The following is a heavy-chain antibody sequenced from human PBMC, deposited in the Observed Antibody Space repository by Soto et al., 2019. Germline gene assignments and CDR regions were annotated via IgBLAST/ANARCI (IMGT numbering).Heavy chain of an antibody. CDR3: ARNHQYISGWYWGFDP. CDR1: GGSIRSISYC. CDR2: IYYSGST. D-gene: IGHD6-19*01. V-gene: IGHV4-39*01. J-gene: IGHJ5*02. Sequence: SEPLSLSWSVSGGSIRSISYCRVWIQQTPGKGLEWIGSIYYSGSTYYNPSLKSRVTISVDTSKNQFSLKLSSVTAADTVVFYFARNHQYISGWYWGFDPWGQGTLVTVSS.